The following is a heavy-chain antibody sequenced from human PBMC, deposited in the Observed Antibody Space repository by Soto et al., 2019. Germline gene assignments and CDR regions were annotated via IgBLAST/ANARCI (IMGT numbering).Heavy chain of an antibody. CDR1: GFSLTTDRLG. D-gene: IGHD2-8*02. V-gene: IGHV2-5*02. CDR2: IYWDDSK. Sequence: QITLKESGPTLVKPTQTLTLTCTFSGFSLTTDRLGVGWIRQPPGEALEWLAVIYWDDSKTYRPSLESRLTITKDTSNNQVAVTMTYFGSLDTTTNCCALASGGKCPYGGEGTLVTVSS. J-gene: IGHJ4*02. CDR3: ALASGGKCPY.